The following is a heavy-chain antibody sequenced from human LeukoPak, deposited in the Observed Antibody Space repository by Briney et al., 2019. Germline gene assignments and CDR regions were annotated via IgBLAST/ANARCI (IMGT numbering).Heavy chain of an antibody. D-gene: IGHD2-15*01. CDR1: GGSISSGGYY. CDR3: ARVVGGKTRYYFDY. V-gene: IGHV4-31*03. CDR2: IYYSGST. J-gene: IGHJ4*02. Sequence: SETLSLTCTVSGGSISSGGYYCSLIRQHPRKRLGWVWYIYYSGSTYYNPSLKSRVTISVDTSKNQFSLKLSSVTAADTAVYYCARVVGGKTRYYFDYWGQGTLVTVSS.